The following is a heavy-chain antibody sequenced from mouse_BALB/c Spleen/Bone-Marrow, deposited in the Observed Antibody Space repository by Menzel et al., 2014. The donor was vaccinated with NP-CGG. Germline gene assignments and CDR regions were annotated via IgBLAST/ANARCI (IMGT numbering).Heavy chain of an antibody. J-gene: IGHJ2*01. Sequence: VQLQQSGAELVNPGASVKLSCKASGYTFTSYWMHWVKQRPGQGLEWIGEINPSNGRTNYNEKFKSKATLTVDKSSSIAYMQLSSLTSEDSAVYYCARRATTVVATDYWGQGTTLTVSS. CDR1: GYTFTSYW. CDR2: INPSNGRT. CDR3: ARRATTVVATDY. V-gene: IGHV1S81*02. D-gene: IGHD1-1*01.